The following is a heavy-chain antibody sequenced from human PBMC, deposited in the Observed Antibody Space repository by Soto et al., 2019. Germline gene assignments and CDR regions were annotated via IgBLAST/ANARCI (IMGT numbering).Heavy chain of an antibody. CDR1: GFTFSSYG. Sequence: GSLRLSCAASGFTFSSYGMHWVRQAPGKGLEWVAVIWYDGSNKYYADSVKGRFTISRDNSKNTLYLQMKSLRAEDTAVYYCARERRVAATRPLDYWGQGTLVTVSS. D-gene: IGHD2-15*01. CDR2: IWYDGSNK. V-gene: IGHV3-33*01. CDR3: ARERRVAATRPLDY. J-gene: IGHJ4*02.